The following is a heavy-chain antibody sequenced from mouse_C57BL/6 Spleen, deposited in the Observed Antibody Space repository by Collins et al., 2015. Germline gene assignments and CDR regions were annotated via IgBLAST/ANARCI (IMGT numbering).Heavy chain of an antibody. V-gene: IGHV1-78*01. D-gene: IGHD1-1*01. CDR2: FYPRDYST. CDR3: ARRYYGNSYDV. CDR1: GYTFTDHT. Sequence: QVQLQQSDAELVKPGASVKISCKVSGYTFTDHTIHWMKQRPEQGLEWIGYFYPRDYSTKFNEKFKGEATLTADRSSSTAYMQLNSLTSEDSAVYFCARRYYGNSYDVWGTGTTVTVSS. J-gene: IGHJ1*03.